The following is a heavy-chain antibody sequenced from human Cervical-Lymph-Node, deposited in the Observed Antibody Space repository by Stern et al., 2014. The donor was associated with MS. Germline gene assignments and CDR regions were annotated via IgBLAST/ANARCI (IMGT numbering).Heavy chain of an antibody. V-gene: IGHV1-69*06. CDR3: AREKSYFDSSGHYDVFDI. J-gene: IGHJ3*02. Sequence: VQLVQSGAEVKKPGSSVKVSCKASGGSLSTLALTWVRQAPGQGLEWMGGILPLLSRANYAQTLQGRVTMTADKSTNTVYMELASLRFEDTAVYYCAREKSYFDSSGHYDVFDIWGQGTQVTVSS. D-gene: IGHD3-22*01. CDR1: GGSLSTLA. CDR2: ILPLLSRA.